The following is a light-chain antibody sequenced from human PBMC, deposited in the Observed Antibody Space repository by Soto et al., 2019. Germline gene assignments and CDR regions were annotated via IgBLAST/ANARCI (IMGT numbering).Light chain of an antibody. J-gene: IGKJ1*01. CDR1: QSVSIK. Sequence: MTQSPSSLSASVGDRATLSCRASQSVSIKLAWYQQKPGQAPRLLIHGASTRATGIPARFSGSGSGTEFTLTISXLQSEDFAVYYCQQYSNWWTFGQGTKVDIK. V-gene: IGKV3-15*01. CDR2: GAS. CDR3: QQYSNWWT.